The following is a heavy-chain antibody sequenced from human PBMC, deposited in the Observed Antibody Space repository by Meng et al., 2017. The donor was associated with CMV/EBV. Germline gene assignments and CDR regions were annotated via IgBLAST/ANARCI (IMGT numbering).Heavy chain of an antibody. CDR1: GYSFTNYW. V-gene: IGHV5-51*01. Sequence: GGSLRLSCKVSGYSFTNYWIGWVRQMPGKGLEWLGIIYPGDSDTRYSPSFQGQVTISADKSISTAYLQWSSLKASDTAIYYCARHSAPNVAASGVIYFDYWGQGTLVIVSS. CDR3: ARHSAPNVAASGVIYFDY. J-gene: IGHJ4*02. D-gene: IGHD6-13*01. CDR2: IYPGDSDT.